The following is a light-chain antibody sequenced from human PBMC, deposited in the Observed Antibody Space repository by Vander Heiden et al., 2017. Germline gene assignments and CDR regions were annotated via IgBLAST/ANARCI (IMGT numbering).Light chain of an antibody. CDR1: QSLLHSNGYNY. J-gene: IGKJ2*01. Sequence: EIAMTPTPLPLPVTRGETASISCRSSQSLLHSNGYNYLDWYLQKPGQSPQLLIYLGSNRASGVPDRFSGSGSGTDFTLKISRVEAEDVGVYYCMQALQTPRTFGQGTKLEIK. V-gene: IGKV2-28*01. CDR3: MQALQTPRT. CDR2: LGS.